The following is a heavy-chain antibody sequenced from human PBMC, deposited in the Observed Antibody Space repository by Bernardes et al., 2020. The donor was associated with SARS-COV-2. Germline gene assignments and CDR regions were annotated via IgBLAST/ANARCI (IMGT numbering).Heavy chain of an antibody. CDR3: AKDGSSGWSVDY. Sequence: GGSLRLSCAASGFTVSSNYMSWVRQAPGKGLEWVPLISYDGGYKYYADSVKGRFTISRDNSKNTLYLQMNSLRVEDTAVYYCAKDGSSGWSVDYWGQGTLVIVSS. V-gene: IGHV3-30*18. J-gene: IGHJ4*02. CDR2: ISYDGGYK. CDR1: GFTVSSNY. D-gene: IGHD6-19*01.